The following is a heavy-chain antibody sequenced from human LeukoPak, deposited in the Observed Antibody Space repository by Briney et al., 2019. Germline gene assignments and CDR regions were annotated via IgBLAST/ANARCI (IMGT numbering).Heavy chain of an antibody. J-gene: IGHJ6*03. CDR3: ARAPMSTRRYSSSWYSLRYYYYYMDV. CDR1: GGTFSSYA. Sequence: ASVKVSCKASGGTFSSYAISWVRQAPGQGLEWMGGIIPIFGTANYAQKFQGRVTITADESTSTAYMELSSLGSEDTAVYYCARAPMSTRRYSSSWYSLRYYYYYMDVWGNGPTVTVSS. D-gene: IGHD6-13*01. CDR2: IIPIFGTA. V-gene: IGHV1-69*13.